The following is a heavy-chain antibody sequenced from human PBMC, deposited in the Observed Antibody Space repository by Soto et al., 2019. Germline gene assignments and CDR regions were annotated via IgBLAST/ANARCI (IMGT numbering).Heavy chain of an antibody. D-gene: IGHD7-27*01. CDR1: GFSLSTSGVG. J-gene: IGHJ4*02. CDR3: AHRGYMSGNWDQGYLDY. Sequence: QITLKESGPPRVKPTQTLTLTCNFSGFSLSTSGVGVAWLRQPPGKALEWLAVIYWDDDKRYSPSLKNRLTIYKDTSKNHVVLTMTSMDPADTATYFCAHRGYMSGNWDQGYLDYWGPGILIAVSS. CDR2: IYWDDDK. V-gene: IGHV2-5*02.